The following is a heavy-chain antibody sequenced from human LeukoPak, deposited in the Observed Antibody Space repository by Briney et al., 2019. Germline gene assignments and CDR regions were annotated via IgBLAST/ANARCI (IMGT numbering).Heavy chain of an antibody. CDR3: ASLTMGGDYYYYYGMDV. J-gene: IGHJ6*02. Sequence: SQTLSLTCTVSGGSISSGGYYWSWIRQHPGKGLEWIGYIYCSGSTYYNPSLKSRVTISVDTSKNQFSLKLSSVTAADTAVYYYASLTMGGDYYYYYGMDVWGQGTTVTVSS. V-gene: IGHV4-31*03. D-gene: IGHD3-10*01. CDR1: GGSISSGGYY. CDR2: IYCSGST.